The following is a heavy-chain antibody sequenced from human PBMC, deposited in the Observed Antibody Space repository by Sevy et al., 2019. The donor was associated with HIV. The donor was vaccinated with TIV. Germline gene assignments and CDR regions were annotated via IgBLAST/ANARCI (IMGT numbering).Heavy chain of an antibody. D-gene: IGHD2-2*01. CDR2: ISRSGGST. J-gene: IGHJ6*02. CDR3: AKVDVVVPVADYGLDV. Sequence: GGSLRLSCAASGFTFGYYAMSWVRQAPGKGLEWVSSISRSGGSTHYSDSVKGRFTISRDNSKSTLFLQMNRLRAEDTAVYYCAKVDVVVPVADYGLDVWGQGTTVTVSS. V-gene: IGHV3-23*01. CDR1: GFTFGYYA.